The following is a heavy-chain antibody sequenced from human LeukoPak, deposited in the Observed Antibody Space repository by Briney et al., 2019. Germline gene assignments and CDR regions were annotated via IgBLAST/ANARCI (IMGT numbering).Heavy chain of an antibody. D-gene: IGHD1-26*01. V-gene: IGHV4-30-2*01. CDR1: GGSISSGGYY. J-gene: IGHJ3*02. Sequence: SETLSLTCTVSGGSISSGGYYWSWIRQPPGKGLEWIGYIYHSGSTYYNPSLKSRVTISVDRSKNQFSLKLSSVTAADTAVYYCARDQWGGTYIHDAFDIWGQGTMVTVSS. CDR2: IYHSGST. CDR3: ARDQWGGTYIHDAFDI.